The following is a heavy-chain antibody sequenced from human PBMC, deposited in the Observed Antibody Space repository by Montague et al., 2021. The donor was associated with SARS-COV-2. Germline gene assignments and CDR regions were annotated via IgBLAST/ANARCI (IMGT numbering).Heavy chain of an antibody. CDR3: ASSYYYGSGTYVYNYYMDV. Sequence: SETLSLICTVSGASVSSSPYYWGWIRQPPGRGLEWVGSISYSGRTYFSPSLKSRLTISVDSSENQFSLRLSSVTAADTAVYYCASSYYYGSGTYVYNYYMDVWGKGTTVTVSS. J-gene: IGHJ6*03. CDR2: ISYSGRT. CDR1: GASVSSSPYY. V-gene: IGHV4-39*01. D-gene: IGHD3-10*01.